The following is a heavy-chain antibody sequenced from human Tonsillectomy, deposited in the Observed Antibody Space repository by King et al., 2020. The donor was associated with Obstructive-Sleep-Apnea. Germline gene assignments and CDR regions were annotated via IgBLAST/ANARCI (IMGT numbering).Heavy chain of an antibody. CDR1: GYTFTGYS. CDR2: INPKSGGK. D-gene: IGHD5-24*01. J-gene: IGHJ4*02. V-gene: IGHV1-2*02. CDR3: VRDSYNYFDY. Sequence: QLVQSGAEVKKPGASVKGSCRASGYTFTGYSMQWVRQAPGQGLEWIGWINPKSGGKNYAQNFLGRVTMTRDTSVSTAYMALGRLRSDDTAVYYCVRDSYNYFDYWGQGALVTVSS.